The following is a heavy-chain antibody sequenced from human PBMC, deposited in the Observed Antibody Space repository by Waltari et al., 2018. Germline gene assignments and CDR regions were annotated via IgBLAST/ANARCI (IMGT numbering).Heavy chain of an antibody. D-gene: IGHD3-22*01. J-gene: IGHJ4*02. CDR2: INPSGGST. V-gene: IGHV1-46*01. CDR1: GYTFTSYY. CDR3: VRGKIDYYDSSGYFDY. Sequence: QVQLVQSGAEVKKPGASVKVSCKASGYTFTSYYMHWVRQAPGQGLEWMGIINPSGGSTSYAQKFQGRVTMTRDTSTSTVYMELSSLRSEDTAVYYCVRGKIDYYDSSGYFDYWGQGTLVTVSS.